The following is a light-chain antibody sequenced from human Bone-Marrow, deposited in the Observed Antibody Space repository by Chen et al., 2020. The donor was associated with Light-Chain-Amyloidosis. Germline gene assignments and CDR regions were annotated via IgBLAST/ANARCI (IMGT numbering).Light chain of an antibody. V-gene: IGKV3-20*01. CDR2: GAS. Sequence: IVLTQSPGTLSLSPGETATLSCRASQNLHNNWVAWYQQGPGQAPGLLIFGASSRASDIPQRFRGSGSGTDFTLTISGLEPEDFAVYYCQQYGSSPRTFGQGTRVEIK. CDR3: QQYGSSPRT. CDR1: QNLHNNW. J-gene: IGKJ1*01.